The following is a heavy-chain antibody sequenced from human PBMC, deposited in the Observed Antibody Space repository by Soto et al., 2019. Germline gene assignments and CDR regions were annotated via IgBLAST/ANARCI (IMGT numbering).Heavy chain of an antibody. Sequence: EVQLVESGGGLVQPGRSLRLSCAASGFTFDDYAMHWVRQAPGKGLEWVSGISWNSGSIGYADSVRGRVTISRDNAKNTLYLQMNSLRAEDTALYYCAKDRAVDGEEFDYWGQGTLVTVSS. V-gene: IGHV3-9*01. CDR2: ISWNSGSI. D-gene: IGHD2-21*01. CDR3: AKDRAVDGEEFDY. J-gene: IGHJ4*02. CDR1: GFTFDDYA.